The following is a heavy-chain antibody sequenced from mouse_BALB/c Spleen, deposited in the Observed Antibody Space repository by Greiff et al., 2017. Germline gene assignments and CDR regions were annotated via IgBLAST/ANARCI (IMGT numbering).Heavy chain of an antibody. V-gene: IGHV3-6*02. CDR1: GYSITSGYY. CDR3: ARGDGNYYAMDY. Sequence: EVKLMESGPGLVKPSQSLSLTCSVTGYSITSGYYWNWIRQFPGNKLEWMGYISYDGSNNYNPSLKNRISITRDTSKNQFFLKLNSVTTEDTATYYCARGDGNYYAMDYWGQGTSGTVSS. CDR2: ISYDGSN. D-gene: IGHD2-1*01. J-gene: IGHJ4*01.